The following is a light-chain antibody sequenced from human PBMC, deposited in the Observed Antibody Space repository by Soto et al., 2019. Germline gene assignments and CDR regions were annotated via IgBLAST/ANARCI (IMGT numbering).Light chain of an antibody. J-gene: IGLJ1*01. V-gene: IGLV2-14*01. CDR1: SSDVGGYNY. CDR2: EVT. Sequence: SVLTQPASVSGSPVQSITISCTGTSSDVGGYNYVSWYQHHPGKAPKLMIYEVTNRPSGVSIRFSGSKSGTTASLTISGPQTDDEAHYYCLSITSSFTYIFGNGTKVTVL. CDR3: LSITSSFTYI.